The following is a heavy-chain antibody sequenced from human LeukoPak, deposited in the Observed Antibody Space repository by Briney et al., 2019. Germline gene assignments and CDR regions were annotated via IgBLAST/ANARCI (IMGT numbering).Heavy chain of an antibody. Sequence: GGSLRLSCAASGFTFSSYSMNWVRQAPGKGLEWVSSISSSSSYIYYADSVKGRFTISRDNAKNSLYLQMNSLRAEGTAVYYCAREMRPSPPGYFDYWGQGTLVTVSS. J-gene: IGHJ4*02. CDR2: ISSSSSYI. CDR1: GFTFSSYS. D-gene: IGHD6-6*01. V-gene: IGHV3-21*01. CDR3: AREMRPSPPGYFDY.